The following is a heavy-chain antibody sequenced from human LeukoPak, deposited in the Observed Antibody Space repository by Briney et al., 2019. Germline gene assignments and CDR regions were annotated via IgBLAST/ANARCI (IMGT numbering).Heavy chain of an antibody. CDR2: IIPIFGTA. Sequence: SVKVSCKASGGTFSSYAISWVRQAPGQGLEWMGGIIPIFGTANYAQKFQGRVTITADESTSTAYMELSSLRSEDTAVYYCARTFGTVTTSSYYYYMDVWGKGTTVTVSS. CDR3: ARTFGTVTTSSYYYYMDV. CDR1: GGTFSSYA. V-gene: IGHV1-69*13. J-gene: IGHJ6*03. D-gene: IGHD4-11*01.